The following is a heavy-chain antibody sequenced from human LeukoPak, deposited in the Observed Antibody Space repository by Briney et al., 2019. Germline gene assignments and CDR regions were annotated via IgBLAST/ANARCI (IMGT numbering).Heavy chain of an antibody. V-gene: IGHV1-69*13. CDR3: ARDLRLELSLAYHYYMDV. J-gene: IGHJ6*03. Sequence: SVKVSCKASGGTFSSYAISWVRQAPGQGLEWMGGIIPIFGTANYAQKFQGRVTITADESTSTAYMELRSLRSDDTAVYYCARDLRLELSLAYHYYMDVWGKGTTVTVSS. CDR2: IIPIFGTA. CDR1: GGTFSSYA. D-gene: IGHD1-7*01.